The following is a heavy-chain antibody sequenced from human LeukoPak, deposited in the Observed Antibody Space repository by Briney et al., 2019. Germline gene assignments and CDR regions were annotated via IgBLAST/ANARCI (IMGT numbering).Heavy chain of an antibody. CDR3: ARVGGFGYCTSTSCPPEY. CDR2: ISGNGKAK. J-gene: IGHJ4*02. V-gene: IGHV3-11*04. D-gene: IGHD2-2*01. Sequence: GGSLRLSCATSGFTFSDYYMIWIRQAPGKGPEWVSYISGNGKAKYHADSVLGRFTISRDNTKNSLHLQMNSLRAEDTAVYYCARVGGFGYCTSTSCPPEYWGQGTLVTVSS. CDR1: GFTFSDYY.